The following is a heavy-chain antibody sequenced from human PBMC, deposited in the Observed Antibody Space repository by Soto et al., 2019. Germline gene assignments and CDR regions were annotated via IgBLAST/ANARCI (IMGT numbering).Heavy chain of an antibody. D-gene: IGHD5-18*01. CDR1: GFTFSSYS. V-gene: IGHV3-48*02. CDR2: ISSSSSTI. CDR3: AREKYSYGYVLDY. J-gene: IGHJ4*02. Sequence: EVQLVESGGGLVQPGGSLRPSCAASGFTFSSYSLNWVRQAPGKGLEWVSYISSSSSTIYYADSVKGRFTISRDNAKNSLYLQMNSLRDEDTAVYYCAREKYSYGYVLDYWGQGTLVTVSS.